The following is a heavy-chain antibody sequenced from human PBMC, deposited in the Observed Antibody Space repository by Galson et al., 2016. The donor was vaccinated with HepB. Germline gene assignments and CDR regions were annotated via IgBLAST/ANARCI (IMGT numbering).Heavy chain of an antibody. CDR1: GFTFGIYA. CDR2: ISSSAGNT. D-gene: IGHD6-13*01. CDR3: ASWTWDSGLKW. Sequence: SLRLSCAASGFTFGIYAMNWVRQAPGKGLEWVSAISSSAGNTYYAAAVKGRFTISRDNSKNTLYLQMKNLRAEDTAMYYCASWTWDSGLKWWGQGTPVTVSS. V-gene: IGHV3-23*01. J-gene: IGHJ4*02.